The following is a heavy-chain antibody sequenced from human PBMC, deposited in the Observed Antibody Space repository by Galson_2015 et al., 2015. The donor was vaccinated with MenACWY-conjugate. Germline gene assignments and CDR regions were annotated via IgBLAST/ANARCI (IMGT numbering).Heavy chain of an antibody. D-gene: IGHD3-22*01. CDR1: GGSISSSSYY. CDR3: ARDPGVWGHYDSSGYYEDY. J-gene: IGHJ4*02. Sequence: SETLSLTCTVSGGSISSSSYYWGWIRQPPGKGLEWIGSIYYSGSTYYNPSLKSRVTISVDTSKNQFSLKLSSVTAADTAVYYCARDPGVWGHYDSSGYYEDYWGQGTLVTVSS. V-gene: IGHV4-39*07. CDR2: IYYSGST.